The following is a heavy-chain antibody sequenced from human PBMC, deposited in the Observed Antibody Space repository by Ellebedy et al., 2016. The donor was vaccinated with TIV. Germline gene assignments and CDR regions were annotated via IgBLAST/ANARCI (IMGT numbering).Heavy chain of an antibody. J-gene: IGHJ6*02. Sequence: MPGGSLRLSCTVSGGSISSYYWSWIRQPPGKGLEWIGYIYYSGSTNYNPSLKSRVTISVDTSKNQFSLKLSSVTAADTAVYYCARGVGYCSSTSCYYYYYYYGMDVWGQGTTVTVSS. CDR2: IYYSGST. CDR1: GGSISSYY. D-gene: IGHD2-2*01. V-gene: IGHV4-59*12. CDR3: ARGVGYCSSTSCYYYYYYYGMDV.